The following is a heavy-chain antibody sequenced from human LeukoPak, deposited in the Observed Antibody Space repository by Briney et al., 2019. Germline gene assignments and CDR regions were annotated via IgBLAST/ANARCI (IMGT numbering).Heavy chain of an antibody. CDR2: INPNSGAT. J-gene: IGHJ4*02. V-gene: IGHV1-2*06. Sequence: ASVKDSCKASGYTFTGYSMHWVRQAPGQGLEWMGRINPNSGATNYAQRFQGRVTMTRDTSISTVYMELNRLRSDDTAVYYCARELPFDYWGQGTLVSVSS. D-gene: IGHD5-24*01. CDR1: GYTFTGYS. CDR3: ARELPFDY.